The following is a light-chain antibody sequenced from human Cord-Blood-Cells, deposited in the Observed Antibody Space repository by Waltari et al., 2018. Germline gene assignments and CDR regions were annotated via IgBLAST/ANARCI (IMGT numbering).Light chain of an antibody. CDR1: SSDVGSYHL. V-gene: IGLV2-23*02. CDR3: CSYAGSSTYV. CDR2: EVS. J-gene: IGLJ1*01. Sequence: QSALTQPASVSGSPGQSNTIPCTGTSSDVGSYHLISWYQQHPGKAPKLMIYEVSKRPSGVSNRFSGSKSGNTASLTISGLQAEDEADYYCCSYAGSSTYVFGTGTKVTVL.